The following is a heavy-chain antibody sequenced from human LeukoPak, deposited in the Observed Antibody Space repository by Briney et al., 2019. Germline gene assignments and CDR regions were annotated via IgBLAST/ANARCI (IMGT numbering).Heavy chain of an antibody. CDR3: ARDRGSIYPGKPLGY. J-gene: IGHJ4*02. D-gene: IGHD1-26*01. CDR2: INTNSGNP. CDR1: GYTFTNYG. Sequence: GASVKVSCKASGYTFTNYGMNWVRQAPGQGLEWMGRINTNSGNPTYVQGFTGRFVFSLDTSVSTAYLQISSLKAEDTAVYYCARDRGSIYPGKPLGYWGQGTLVTVSS. V-gene: IGHV7-4-1*02.